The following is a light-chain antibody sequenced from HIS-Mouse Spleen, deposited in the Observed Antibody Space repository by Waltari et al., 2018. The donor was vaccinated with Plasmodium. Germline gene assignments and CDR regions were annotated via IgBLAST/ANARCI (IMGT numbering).Light chain of an antibody. CDR3: MQALQTPLT. V-gene: IGKV2-28*01. CDR2: LGS. J-gene: IGKJ4*01. Sequence: DIVMTQSPLSLPVTPGAPASLSCRSSPSLLHSNGDNYSGWYLQKPGQSPQLLIYLGSSRACGVPDRFSGSGSGTDFTLKISRVEAEDVGVYYCMQALQTPLTFGGGTKVEIK. CDR1: PSLLHSNGDNY.